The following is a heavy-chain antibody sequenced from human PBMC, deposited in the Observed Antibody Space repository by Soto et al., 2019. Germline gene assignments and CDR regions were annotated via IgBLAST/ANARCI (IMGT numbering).Heavy chain of an antibody. CDR3: ARDRYFDWLSPSSWFDP. D-gene: IGHD3-9*01. Sequence: QVQLQESGPGLVKPSETLSLTCTVSGGSISSYYWSWIRQPAWKGLEWIGRIYTSGSTNYNPSLKSRVTMSVDTSKNQYSLKLSSVTAADTAVYYCARDRYFDWLSPSSWFDPWGQGTLVTVSS. V-gene: IGHV4-4*07. CDR1: GGSISSYY. CDR2: IYTSGST. J-gene: IGHJ5*02.